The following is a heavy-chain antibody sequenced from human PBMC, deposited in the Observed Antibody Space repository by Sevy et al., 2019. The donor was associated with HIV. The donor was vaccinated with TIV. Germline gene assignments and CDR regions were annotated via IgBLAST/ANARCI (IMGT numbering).Heavy chain of an antibody. CDR1: GFTLSSYA. D-gene: IGHD4-17*01. CDR3: ARDQHDYGGNLRTGWFDP. CDR2: ISYDGSNK. J-gene: IGHJ5*02. V-gene: IGHV3-30-3*01. Sequence: GGSLRLSCAASGFTLSSYAMHWVRQAPGKGLEWVAVISYDGSNKYYADSVKGRFTISRDNSKNTLYLQMNSLRAEDTAVYYCARDQHDYGGNLRTGWFDPWGQGPLVTVSS.